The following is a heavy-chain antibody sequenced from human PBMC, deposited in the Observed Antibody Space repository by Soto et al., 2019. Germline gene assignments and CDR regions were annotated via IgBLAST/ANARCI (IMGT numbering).Heavy chain of an antibody. J-gene: IGHJ6*02. V-gene: IGHV1-3*01. Sequence: ASVQVSFKASGYTFTSYAMHWVRQAPGQRLEWMGWINAGNGNTKYSQKFQGRVTITRDTSASTAYMELSSLRSEDTAVYYCARGRIVATSIYYGIDVWGQGTTVTVSS. CDR2: INAGNGNT. CDR1: GYTFTSYA. D-gene: IGHD5-12*01. CDR3: ARGRIVATSIYYGIDV.